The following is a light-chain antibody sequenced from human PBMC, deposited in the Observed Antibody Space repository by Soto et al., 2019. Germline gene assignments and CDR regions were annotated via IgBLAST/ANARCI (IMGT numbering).Light chain of an antibody. J-gene: IGKJ4*01. Sequence: DVVMTQSPLSLPVTLGQPASISCRSSQSLVYSDGNTYLNWFQQRPGQSPRRLIYKVSNRDSGVPDRFSGSGSATDFTLKISRVEADDVGVYYCMQGTHTLTFGGATKVEIK. CDR1: QSLVYSDGNTY. CDR3: MQGTHTLT. CDR2: KVS. V-gene: IGKV2-30*01.